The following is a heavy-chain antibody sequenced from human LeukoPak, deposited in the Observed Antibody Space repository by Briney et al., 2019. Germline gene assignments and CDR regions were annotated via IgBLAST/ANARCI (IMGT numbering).Heavy chain of an antibody. CDR3: ARVDYYGSGSSPRPYFFDY. CDR1: GFTFSSYW. V-gene: IGHV3-7*01. Sequence: GGSLRLSCAASGFTFSSYWMSWVRQAPGKGLEWVANINQDGSEKYYVDSVNGRFTISRDNAKNSLYLQMNSLRAEDTAVYYCARVDYYGSGSSPRPYFFDYWGQGTLVTVSS. CDR2: INQDGSEK. J-gene: IGHJ4*02. D-gene: IGHD3-10*01.